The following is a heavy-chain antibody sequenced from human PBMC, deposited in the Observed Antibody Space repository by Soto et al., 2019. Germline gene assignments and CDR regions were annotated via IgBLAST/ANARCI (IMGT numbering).Heavy chain of an antibody. V-gene: IGHV3-48*02. CDR2: ISSSSSTI. CDR3: ARGSRDGIQFSLSYYYYGMDV. CDR1: GFTFSSYS. J-gene: IGHJ6*02. D-gene: IGHD1-1*01. Sequence: PGGSLRLSCAASGFTFSSYSMNWVRQAPGKGLEWVSYISSSSSTIYYADSVKGRFTISRDNAKNSLYLQMNSLRDEDTAVYYFARGSRDGIQFSLSYYYYGMDVWGQGTTVTVSS.